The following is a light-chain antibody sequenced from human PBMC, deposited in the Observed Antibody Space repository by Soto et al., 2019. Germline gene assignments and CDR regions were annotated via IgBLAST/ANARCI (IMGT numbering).Light chain of an antibody. CDR3: QQYIRWPLT. J-gene: IGKJ4*01. CDR2: GAS. CDR1: QSVSSN. Sequence: TQSPAVLSVSPGVRATLSCRASQSVSSNLAWYQQKPGQAPSLLIYGASTRATGTPARFSGSGSGTEFTLTISSLQSEDFAVYYCQQYIRWPLTFGGGTKVDIK. V-gene: IGKV3-15*01.